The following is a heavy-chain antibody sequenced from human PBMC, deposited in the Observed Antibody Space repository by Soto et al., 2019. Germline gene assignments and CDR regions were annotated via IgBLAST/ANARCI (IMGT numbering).Heavy chain of an antibody. J-gene: IGHJ6*03. Sequence: EAQLVESGGGLVQPGGSLRLSCAASGFTFSNYEMHWVRQAPGKGLEYVSGISNNGAHTDYAKSVKGRFTISRDNSETTLYIQMGSLRAEDMALYYCARRGYGSRWPNVYMDVWGKGTTVTVSS. CDR1: GFTFSNYE. CDR3: ARRGYGSRWPNVYMDV. D-gene: IGHD6-13*01. CDR2: ISNNGAHT. V-gene: IGHV3-64*01.